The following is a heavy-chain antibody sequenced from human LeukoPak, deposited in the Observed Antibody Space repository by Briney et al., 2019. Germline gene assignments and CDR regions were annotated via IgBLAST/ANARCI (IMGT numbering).Heavy chain of an antibody. D-gene: IGHD6-6*01. Sequence: SETLSLTCAVYGGSFSGYYWSWIRQPPGKGLEWIGEINHSGSTNYNPSLKSRVTISVDTSKNRFSLKLSSVTAADTAVYYCARESRLIAARRFDPWGQGTLVTVSS. CDR1: GGSFSGYY. CDR3: ARESRLIAARRFDP. J-gene: IGHJ5*02. V-gene: IGHV4-34*01. CDR2: INHSGST.